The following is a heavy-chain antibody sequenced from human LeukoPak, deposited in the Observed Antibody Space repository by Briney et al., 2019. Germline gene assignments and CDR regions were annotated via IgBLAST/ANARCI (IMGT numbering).Heavy chain of an antibody. CDR2: IAYDGSNK. CDR3: ARDKEAYSYGYSGLAY. J-gene: IGHJ4*02. D-gene: IGHD5-18*01. Sequence: RPGGSLRLSCAASGFTFSSYAMHWARQAPGKGLEWVAVIAYDGSNKYYADSVKGRFTISRDNSKNTLYLQMNSLRAEDTALYYCARDKEAYSYGYSGLAYWGQGTLVTFSS. CDR1: GFTFSSYA. V-gene: IGHV3-30*04.